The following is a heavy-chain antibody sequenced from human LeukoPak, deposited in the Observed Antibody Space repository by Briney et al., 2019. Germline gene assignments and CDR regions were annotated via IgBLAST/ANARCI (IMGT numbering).Heavy chain of an antibody. CDR1: GGSISSGGYS. J-gene: IGHJ5*02. V-gene: IGHV4-30-2*01. CDR3: ARGLYWFDP. Sequence: SETLSPTCAVSGGSISSGGYSWSWIRQPPGKGLEWIGYIYHSGSTYYNPSLKSRVTISVDRSKNQFSLKLSSVTAADTAVYYCARGLYWFDPWGQGTLVTVSS. CDR2: IYHSGST.